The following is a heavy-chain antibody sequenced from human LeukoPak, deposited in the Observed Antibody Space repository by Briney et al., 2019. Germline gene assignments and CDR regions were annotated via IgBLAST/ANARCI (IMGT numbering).Heavy chain of an antibody. J-gene: IGHJ6*04. D-gene: IGHD3-3*01. CDR1: GFTFGDYA. CDR3: TCYYDFWSGYTMDV. Sequence: SGGSLRLSCTASGFTFGDYAMSWVRHSPRTGLEWVGFIRSKAYGGTTEYAASVNGRFTISRDDSKSIANLQMNSLKTEDTAVYYCTCYYDFWSGYTMDVWGKGTTVTVSS. V-gene: IGHV3-49*04. CDR2: IRSKAYGGTT.